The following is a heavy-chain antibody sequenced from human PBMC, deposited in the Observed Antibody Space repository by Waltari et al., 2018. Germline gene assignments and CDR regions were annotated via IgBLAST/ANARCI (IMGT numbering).Heavy chain of an antibody. CDR3: ARGDIAARRSTDY. D-gene: IGHD6-6*01. V-gene: IGHV1-2*06. CDR1: GYTFTGYY. Sequence: QVQLVQSGAEVKKPGASVKVSCKASGYTFTGYYMHWVRQAPGQGLEWMGRINPNSGGTNYAQKCQGRVTMTRDTSISTAYMELSRLRSDDTAVYYCARGDIAARRSTDYWAREPWSPSPQ. J-gene: IGHJ4*02. CDR2: INPNSGGT.